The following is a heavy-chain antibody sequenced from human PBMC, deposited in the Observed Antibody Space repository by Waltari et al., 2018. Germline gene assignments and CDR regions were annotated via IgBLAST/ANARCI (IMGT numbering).Heavy chain of an antibody. J-gene: IGHJ6*02. D-gene: IGHD3-22*01. CDR2: ISYKGRNI. V-gene: IGHV3-30*04. CDR1: GLAWRSYA. CDR3: ARDYCDRKNCHGMDV. Sequence: QVRLVESGPGVVQPGRSLRLPCAATGLAWRSYAMPWVRQPPGKGLEWVAVISYKGRNIYYTDSVKGRFTISRDNSKKMLDLQMTSLRAEDTSVYYCARDYCDRKNCHGMDVWGQGTTVTVSS.